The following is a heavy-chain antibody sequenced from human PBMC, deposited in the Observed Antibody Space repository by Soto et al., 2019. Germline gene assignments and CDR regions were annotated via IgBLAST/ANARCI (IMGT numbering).Heavy chain of an antibody. CDR2: ISGSGGPI. CDR3: AKDKSAWGFFDL. Sequence: GSLRLSCATFGFTFKTHAMTWVRQIPGQGLEWVPVISGSGGPISDADSVKGRFTISRDNSKGTVYLQMNSLRADDTALYYCAKDKSAWGFFDLWGQGTQVTVSS. D-gene: IGHD7-27*01. CDR1: GFTFKTHA. J-gene: IGHJ4*02. V-gene: IGHV3-23*01.